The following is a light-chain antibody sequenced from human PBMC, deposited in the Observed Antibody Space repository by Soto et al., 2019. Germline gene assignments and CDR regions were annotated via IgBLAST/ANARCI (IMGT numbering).Light chain of an antibody. CDR1: QSIGST. CDR3: QQRSKWPVT. Sequence: EIVLTQSPDTLSLSPGERAIFSCRTSQSIGSTLAWYQHKPGQALRLLIYDASKRATGIPARFSGSGSGTDFTLTISSLEPEDFAVYFCQQRSKWPVTFAPGTTVDIK. J-gene: IGKJ3*01. V-gene: IGKV3-11*01. CDR2: DAS.